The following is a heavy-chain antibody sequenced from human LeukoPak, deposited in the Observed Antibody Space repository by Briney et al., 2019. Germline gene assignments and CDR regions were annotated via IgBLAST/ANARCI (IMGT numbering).Heavy chain of an antibody. J-gene: IGHJ4*02. CDR3: ARGGISTVTTPFDY. V-gene: IGHV3-66*01. D-gene: IGHD4-17*01. CDR2: IYSGGST. CDR1: GFTVSSNY. Sequence: GGSLRLSCAASGFTVSSNYMSWVRQAPGKGLEWVSVIYSGGSTYYADSVKGRFTISRDNSKNTLYLQMNSLRAEDTAVYYCARGGISTVTTPFDYWGQGTLVTVSS.